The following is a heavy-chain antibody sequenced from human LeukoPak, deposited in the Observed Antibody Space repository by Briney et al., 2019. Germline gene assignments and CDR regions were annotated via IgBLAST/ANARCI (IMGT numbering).Heavy chain of an antibody. V-gene: IGHV3-48*01. CDR3: AKEFPNYYDSSGLV. Sequence: GGSLRLSCAASGFTFSSYEMNWVRQAPGKGLEWVSYISSSTSTIYYADSVKGRFTISRDNSKNTLYLQMNSLRAEDTAVYYCAKEFPNYYDSSGLVWGKGTTVTISS. J-gene: IGHJ6*04. CDR2: ISSSTSTI. CDR1: GFTFSSYE. D-gene: IGHD3-22*01.